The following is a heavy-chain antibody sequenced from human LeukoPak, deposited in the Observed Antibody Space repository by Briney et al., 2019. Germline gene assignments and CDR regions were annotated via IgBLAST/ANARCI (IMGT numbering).Heavy chain of an antibody. CDR1: GYSFTSYW. V-gene: IGHV5-51*01. Sequence: GESLKISCKGSGYSFTSYWIGWVRQMPGKGLEWMGIIYPGDSDTRYSPSFQGQVTISADKSISTAYLQWSSLKASDTAMYYWAMGLNNYYDSSGLDYWGQGTLVTVSS. CDR3: AMGLNNYYDSSGLDY. D-gene: IGHD3-22*01. CDR2: IYPGDSDT. J-gene: IGHJ4*02.